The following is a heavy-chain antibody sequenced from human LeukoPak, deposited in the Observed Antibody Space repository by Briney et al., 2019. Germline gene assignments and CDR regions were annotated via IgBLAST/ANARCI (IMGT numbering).Heavy chain of an antibody. Sequence: ASVTVSRKASGYTFTSYGISWVRQAPGQGREWMGWISAYNGNTNYAQKLQGRVTMTTDTSTSTAYMELRSLRSDDTAVYYCAARLGATNAFDIWGQGTMVTVSS. J-gene: IGHJ3*02. CDR1: GYTFTSYG. D-gene: IGHD1-26*01. CDR3: AARLGATNAFDI. CDR2: ISAYNGNT. V-gene: IGHV1-18*01.